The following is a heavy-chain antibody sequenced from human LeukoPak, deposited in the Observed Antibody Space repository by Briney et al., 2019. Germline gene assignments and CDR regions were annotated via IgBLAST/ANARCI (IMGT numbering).Heavy chain of an antibody. CDR1: GFTFSSYA. J-gene: IGHJ2*01. CDR3: AKVNGPKILYFDL. Sequence: GGSLRHSCAASGFTFSSYAMSWVRQAPGKGLEWVSAISGSGGSTYYADSEKGRFTISRDNAKNSLYLQMNSLRAEDTALYYCAKVNGPKILYFDLWGRGTLVTVSS. CDR2: ISGSGGST. V-gene: IGHV3-23*01.